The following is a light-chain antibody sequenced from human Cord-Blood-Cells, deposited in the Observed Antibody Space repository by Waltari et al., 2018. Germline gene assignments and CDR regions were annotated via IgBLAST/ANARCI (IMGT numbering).Light chain of an antibody. Sequence: EIVMTQSPATLSVSPGERATLSCMASQSVSSNFAWYQQKPGQAPRLLVYGASTRATGIPARFSGSGSGTEFTLTISSLQSEDFAVYYCQQYNNWPPSYSFGQGTKLESK. V-gene: IGKV3-15*01. J-gene: IGKJ2*03. CDR1: QSVSSN. CDR2: GAS. CDR3: QQYNNWPPSYS.